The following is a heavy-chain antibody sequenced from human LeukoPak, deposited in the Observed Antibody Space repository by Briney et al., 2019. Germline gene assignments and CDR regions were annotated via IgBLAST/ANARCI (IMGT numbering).Heavy chain of an antibody. CDR2: IIPIFGSA. CDR3: AKGSRLREGGSYRF. CDR1: GGILSSYA. J-gene: IGHJ4*02. V-gene: IGHV1-69*06. D-gene: IGHD3-16*02. Sequence: SAKLSCKASGGILSSYAINWVPQTPEQGLEWMGRIIPIFGSANYAQKFQGRVTITADKSTRTAYMELSSLRSEDTALYYCAKGSRLREGGSYRFWGQGTLVTVSS.